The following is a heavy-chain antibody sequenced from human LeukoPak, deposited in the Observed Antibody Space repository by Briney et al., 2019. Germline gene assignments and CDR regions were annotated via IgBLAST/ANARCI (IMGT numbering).Heavy chain of an antibody. Sequence: SETLSLTCAVSGGSISSSNWWSWVRQPPGKGLEWIGEIYHSGSTNYNPSLKSRVTISVDKSKNQFSLKLSSVTAADTAVYYCARDQRFGEFVIDYWGQGTLVTVSS. V-gene: IGHV4-4*02. CDR3: ARDQRFGEFVIDY. CDR2: IYHSGST. D-gene: IGHD3-10*01. CDR1: GGSISSSNW. J-gene: IGHJ4*02.